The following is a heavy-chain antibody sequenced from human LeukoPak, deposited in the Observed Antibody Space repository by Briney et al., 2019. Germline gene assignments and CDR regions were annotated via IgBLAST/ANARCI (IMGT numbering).Heavy chain of an antibody. J-gene: IGHJ4*02. D-gene: IGHD3-22*01. CDR1: GYTFTSYY. CDR2: INPSGGST. CDR3: ARDRSPTYYDSSGYYY. Sequence: ASVKVSCKASGYTFTSYYMHWLRQAPGQGLEWMGIINPSGGSTSYAQKFQGRVTMTRDTSTSTVYMELSSLRSEDTAVCYCARDRSPTYYDSSGYYYWGQGTLVTVSS. V-gene: IGHV1-46*01.